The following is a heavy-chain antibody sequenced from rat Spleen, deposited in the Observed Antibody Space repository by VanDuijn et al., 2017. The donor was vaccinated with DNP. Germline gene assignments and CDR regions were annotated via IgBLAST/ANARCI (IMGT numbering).Heavy chain of an antibody. CDR2: ISTRGTTT. CDR3: ARRFYDGSYFDN. J-gene: IGHJ2*01. CDR1: GFTFSDYY. V-gene: IGHV5-22*01. D-gene: IGHD1-12*02. Sequence: EVQLVESGGGLVQPGRSLKLSCAASGFTFSDYYMAWVRQVPKMGLEWVASISTRGTTTYYPDSVKGRFTVSRDNAKNSLYLQLNSLRSEDSATYYCARRFYDGSYFDNWGQGVMVTVSS.